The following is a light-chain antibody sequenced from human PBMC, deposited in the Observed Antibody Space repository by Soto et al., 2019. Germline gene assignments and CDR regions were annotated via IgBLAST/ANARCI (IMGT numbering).Light chain of an antibody. Sequence: DIQMTQSPSSLSASVGDRVTISCRASQNIDFYLNWYQQKPGKAPKLLIYAASTLQTGVPSRFSGGGSGTDFTLTISSLQPEDVATYYCQKYNSAPWTFGQGTKVDIK. CDR2: AAS. J-gene: IGKJ1*01. V-gene: IGKV1-27*01. CDR1: QNIDFY. CDR3: QKYNSAPWT.